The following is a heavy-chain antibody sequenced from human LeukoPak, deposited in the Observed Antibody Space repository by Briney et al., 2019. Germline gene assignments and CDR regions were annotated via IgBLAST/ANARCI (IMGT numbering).Heavy chain of an antibody. J-gene: IGHJ4*02. CDR3: AISPGVVGGTSIDF. Sequence: GGSLRLSCAASGGMFNNYAMSWVRQAPGRGLELDSSISESGGHTYYANSVKGRFTISRDNSKKTLYLEVKSLRAEDTAVYYCAISPGVVGGTSIDFWGQGTLVTVSS. CDR2: ISESGGHT. CDR1: GGMFNNYA. V-gene: IGHV3-23*01. D-gene: IGHD1-26*01.